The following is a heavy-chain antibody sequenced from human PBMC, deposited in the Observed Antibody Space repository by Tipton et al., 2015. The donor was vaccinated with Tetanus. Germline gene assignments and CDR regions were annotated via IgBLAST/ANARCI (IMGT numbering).Heavy chain of an antibody. V-gene: IGHV3-21*01. Sequence: GSLRLSCAASGFSFSVYSINWVRQAPGKGLEWVSSISGTGKYIYYADSVKGRFTISRDNAKNTLYLQMDNLRDEDTAIYYCAKAFVYYNGMDVWGQGTTVIVSS. CDR3: AKAFVYYNGMDV. J-gene: IGHJ6*02. CDR1: GFSFSVYS. CDR2: ISGTGKYI. D-gene: IGHD3-10*01.